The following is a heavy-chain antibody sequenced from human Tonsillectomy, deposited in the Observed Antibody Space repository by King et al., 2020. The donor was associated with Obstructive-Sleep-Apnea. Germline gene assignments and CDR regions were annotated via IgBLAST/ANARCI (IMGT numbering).Heavy chain of an antibody. D-gene: IGHD3-10*01. J-gene: IGHJ5*02. Sequence: VQLQESGPRLVKPSETLSLTCAVSGDSIRPFYWSWVRHPPGKGLDWIGYIYYKVNTNYNPSLKSRVTKSVNTSIDQFSLTLTSVTPADTAVYYCTRGRGDPFDPWGQGTLVTVSS. V-gene: IGHV4-59*01. CDR3: TRGRGDPFDP. CDR1: GDSIRPFY. CDR2: IYYKVNT.